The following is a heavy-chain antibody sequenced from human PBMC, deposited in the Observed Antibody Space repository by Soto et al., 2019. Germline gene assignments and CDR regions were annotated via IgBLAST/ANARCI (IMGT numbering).Heavy chain of an antibody. CDR3: ARDWEWLGGDV. CDR2: IYYSGST. Sequence: SETLSLTCTVSGGSISSGGYYWSWIRQHPGKGLEWIGYIYYSGSTYYNPSLKSRVTISVDTSKNQFSLKLSSVTAADTAVYYWARDWEWLGGDVWGQGTTVTVSS. J-gene: IGHJ6*02. D-gene: IGHD3-3*01. V-gene: IGHV4-31*03. CDR1: GGSISSGGYY.